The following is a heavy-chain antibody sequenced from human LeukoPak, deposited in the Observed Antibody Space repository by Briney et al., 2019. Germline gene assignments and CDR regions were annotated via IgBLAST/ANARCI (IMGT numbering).Heavy chain of an antibody. V-gene: IGHV3-7*01. CDR2: INQDGSEK. CDR1: GFPFSSHW. J-gene: IGHJ6*03. CDR3: ARDISWNFYYYYMDV. D-gene: IGHD3-3*02. Sequence: GGSLRLSCAASGFPFSSHWLSWFRQSPGKGLEWVAHINQDGSEKYYVDSVKGRFTISRDNARNSQYLQMNSLRAEDTAVYYCARDISWNFYYYYMDVWGKGTTVTVSS.